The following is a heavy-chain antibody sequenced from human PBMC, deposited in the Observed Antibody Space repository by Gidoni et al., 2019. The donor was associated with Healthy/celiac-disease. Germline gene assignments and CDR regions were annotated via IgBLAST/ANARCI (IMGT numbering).Heavy chain of an antibody. D-gene: IGHD3-22*01. CDR1: VGSISSSSYY. J-gene: IGHJ4*02. V-gene: IGHV4-39*01. CDR2: IYYSGST. CDR3: ARHRYYYDSSGYYLDY. Sequence: QLQLQESGPGLVKPSETLSLTCTVSVGSISSSSYYWGWIRQPPGKGLEWIGSIYYSGSTYYNPSLKSRVTISVDTSKNQFSLKLSSVTAADTAVYYCARHRYYYDSSGYYLDYWGQGTLVTVSS.